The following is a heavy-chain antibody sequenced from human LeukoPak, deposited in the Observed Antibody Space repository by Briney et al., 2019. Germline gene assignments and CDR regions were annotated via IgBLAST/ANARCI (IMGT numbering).Heavy chain of an antibody. J-gene: IGHJ3*02. D-gene: IGHD1-26*01. Sequence: SETLSLTCTVSGGSISSYYWSWIRQPPGKGLEWIGYIYYSGSTNYNPSLKSRVTISVDTSKNQFSLKLSSVTAADTAVYYCARHSLRGSSEPDAFDIGGKGTMVTVSS. CDR2: IYYSGST. CDR3: ARHSLRGSSEPDAFDI. V-gene: IGHV4-59*08. CDR1: GGSISSYY.